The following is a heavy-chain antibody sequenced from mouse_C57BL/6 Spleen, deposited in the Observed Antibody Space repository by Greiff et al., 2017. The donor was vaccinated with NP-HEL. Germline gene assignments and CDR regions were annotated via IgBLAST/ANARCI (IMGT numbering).Heavy chain of an antibody. CDR1: GYAFSSYW. D-gene: IGHD3-3*01. Sequence: VQLQQSGAELVKPGASVKISCKASGYAFSSYWMNWVKQRPGKGLEWIGQIYPGDGDTNYNGKFKGKATLTADKSSSTAYMQLRSLTSADSAVYGGARAEGRSRAWVAYWGQGTLVTVSA. V-gene: IGHV1-80*01. CDR2: IYPGDGDT. CDR3: ARAEGRSRAWVAY. J-gene: IGHJ3*01.